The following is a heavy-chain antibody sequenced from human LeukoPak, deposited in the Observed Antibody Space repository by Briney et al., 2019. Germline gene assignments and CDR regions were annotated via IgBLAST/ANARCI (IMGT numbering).Heavy chain of an antibody. CDR2: ISSSSTTI. D-gene: IGHD3-10*01. Sequence: GGSLRLSCAASGFTFINYGMSWVRQAPGKGLEWVSYISSSSTTIYYTDSVTGRFTISRDNAKNSLYLQMNSLRAEDTALYYCARALWFGETFPAYWGQGTLVTVSS. V-gene: IGHV3-48*01. CDR1: GFTFINYG. CDR3: ARALWFGETFPAY. J-gene: IGHJ4*02.